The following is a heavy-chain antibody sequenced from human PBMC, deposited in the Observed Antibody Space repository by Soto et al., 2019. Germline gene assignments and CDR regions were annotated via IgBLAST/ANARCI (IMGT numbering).Heavy chain of an antibody. CDR1: GFIVDDYA. V-gene: IGHV3-9*01. Sequence: PGGSLRLSCVGPGFIVDDYAMHWVRQAPGKGLEWVSGISANGDNKDYADSVKGRFTISRDNAKNSLFLQMNSLRPEDTALYYCAKDVKWGGMTTIHYFDSWGQGT. CDR2: ISANGDNK. CDR3: AKDVKWGGMTTIHYFDS. J-gene: IGHJ4*02. D-gene: IGHD2-21*02.